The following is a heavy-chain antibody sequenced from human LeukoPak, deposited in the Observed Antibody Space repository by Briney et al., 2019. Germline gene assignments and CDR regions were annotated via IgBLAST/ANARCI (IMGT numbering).Heavy chain of an antibody. V-gene: IGHV3-74*01. J-gene: IGHJ4*02. CDR3: ARTAYCGADCHYYFDY. D-gene: IGHD2-21*02. CDR1: GFTFDDYA. CDR2: IKSDGSST. Sequence: PGGSLRLSCAASGFTFDDYAMHWVRQAPGKGLVWVSGIKSDGSSTTYADSVKGRFTISRDNAENTLFLQMNSLRAEDTAVYYCARTAYCGADCHYYFDYWGQGALVTVSS.